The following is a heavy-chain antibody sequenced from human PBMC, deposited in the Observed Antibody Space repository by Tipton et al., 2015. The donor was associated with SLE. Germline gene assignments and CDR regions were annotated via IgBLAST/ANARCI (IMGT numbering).Heavy chain of an antibody. D-gene: IGHD6-19*01. Sequence: SLRLSCAASGFTFSSYAMHWVRQAPGKGLEWVAVISYDGSNKYYADSVKGRFTISRDNSKNTLYLQMNSLRAEDTAVCYCARDSTAVAAKMDVWGQGTTVTVSS. J-gene: IGHJ6*02. V-gene: IGHV3-30*04. CDR3: ARDSTAVAAKMDV. CDR2: ISYDGSNK. CDR1: GFTFSSYA.